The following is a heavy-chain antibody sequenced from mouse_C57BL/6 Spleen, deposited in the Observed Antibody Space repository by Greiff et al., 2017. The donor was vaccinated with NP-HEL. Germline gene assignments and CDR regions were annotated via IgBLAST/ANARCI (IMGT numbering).Heavy chain of an antibody. D-gene: IGHD1-1*01. V-gene: IGHV1-55*01. CDR1: GYTFTSYW. Sequence: QVQLQQPGAELVKPGASVKMSCKASGYTFTSYWITWVKQRPGQGLEWIGDIYPGSGSTNYNEKFKSKATLTVDTSSSTAYMQLSSLTSEDSAVYYCARKKGGGSSTWFAYWGQGTLVTVSA. CDR2: IYPGSGST. CDR3: ARKKGGGSSTWFAY. J-gene: IGHJ3*01.